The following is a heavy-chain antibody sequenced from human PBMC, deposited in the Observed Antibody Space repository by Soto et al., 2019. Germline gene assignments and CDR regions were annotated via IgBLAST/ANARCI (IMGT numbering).Heavy chain of an antibody. Sequence: GGSLRLSCAASGFTFDNYAMSWVRQAPGKGLEWVSGISGSGGKTYYADSVKGRFTISRDNSKNTLYLQMNSLRAEDTAVYYCAIALTLQYFQHWGQGTLVTVSS. D-gene: IGHD3-9*01. V-gene: IGHV3-23*01. J-gene: IGHJ1*01. CDR1: GFTFDNYA. CDR2: ISGSGGKT. CDR3: AIALTLQYFQH.